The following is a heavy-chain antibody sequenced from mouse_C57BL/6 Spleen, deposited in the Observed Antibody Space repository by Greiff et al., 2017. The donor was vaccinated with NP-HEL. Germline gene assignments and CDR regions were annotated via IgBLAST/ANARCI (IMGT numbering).Heavy chain of an antibody. V-gene: IGHV5S21*01. CDR2: ISSGGDYI. Sequence: EVMLVESGEGLVKPGGSLKLSCAASGFTFSSYAMSWVRQTPEKRLEWVAYISSGGDYIYYADTVKGRFTISRDNARNTLYLQMSSLKSEDTAMYYCTRGTTGTGAMDYWGQGTSVTVSS. CDR1: GFTFSSYA. J-gene: IGHJ4*01. CDR3: TRGTTGTGAMDY. D-gene: IGHD4-1*01.